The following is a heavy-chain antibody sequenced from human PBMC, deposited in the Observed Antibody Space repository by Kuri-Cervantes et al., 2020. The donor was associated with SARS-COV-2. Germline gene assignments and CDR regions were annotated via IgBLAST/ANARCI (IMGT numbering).Heavy chain of an antibody. CDR3: AKDLYCGGDCYPGFDY. CDR1: GFLFSVSA. CDR2: VRGKANNYAT. Sequence: GESLKISCEVSGFLFSVSAIHWVRQGSGKGLEWVGRVRGKANNYATAYAASVKGRFTISRDNSKNTLYLQMNSLRAEDTAVYYCAKDLYCGGDCYPGFDYWGQGTLVTVSS. J-gene: IGHJ4*02. D-gene: IGHD2-21*01. V-gene: IGHV3-73*01.